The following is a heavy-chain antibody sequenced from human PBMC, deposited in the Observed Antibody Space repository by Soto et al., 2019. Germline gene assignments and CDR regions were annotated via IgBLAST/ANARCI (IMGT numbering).Heavy chain of an antibody. CDR1: GGSISSGGYY. J-gene: IGHJ4*02. V-gene: IGHV4-31*03. CDR2: IYYSGST. CDR3: ARGQQSPIDY. Sequence: SETLSLTCTVSGGSISSGGYYWSWIRQHPGKGLEWIGYIYYSGSTYYNPSLKSRVTISVDTSKNQFSLKLSSVTAADTAVYYCARGQQSPIDYWGQGTLVTVSS. D-gene: IGHD6-13*01.